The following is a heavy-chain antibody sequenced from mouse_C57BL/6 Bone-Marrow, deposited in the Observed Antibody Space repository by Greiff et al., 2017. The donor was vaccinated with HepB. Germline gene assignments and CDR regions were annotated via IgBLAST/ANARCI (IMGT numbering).Heavy chain of an antibody. J-gene: IGHJ2*01. V-gene: IGHV5-12*01. Sequence: EVQRVESGGGLVQPGGSLKLSCAASGFTFSDYYMYWVRQTPEKRLEWVAYISNGGGSTYYPDNVKGRFTIYRDNAKNTLYLQVSRLKSEDTAMYYCARRDSSSSLDCWGQGTTLAVSS. D-gene: IGHD1-1*01. CDR3: ARRDSSSSLDC. CDR1: GFTFSDYY. CDR2: ISNGGGST.